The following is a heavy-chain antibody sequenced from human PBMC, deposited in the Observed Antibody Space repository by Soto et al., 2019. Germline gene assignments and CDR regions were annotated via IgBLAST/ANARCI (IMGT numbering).Heavy chain of an antibody. CDR3: SRIPRNGRGDPFDR. Sequence: PGGSLRLSCSGFGFIFGDYALRWFRQTPGKGLECVGFIRSARYGGTADYAASVKGRFIIYRDDSRSAAYLQMNSLRNDDSGVYFCSRIPRNGRGDPFDRWGQGTLVTVSS. V-gene: IGHV3-49*03. CDR2: IRSARYGGTA. D-gene: IGHD2-21*02. CDR1: GFIFGDYA. J-gene: IGHJ5*02.